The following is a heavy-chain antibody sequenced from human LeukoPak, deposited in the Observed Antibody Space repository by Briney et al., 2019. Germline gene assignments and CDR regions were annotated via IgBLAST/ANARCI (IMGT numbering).Heavy chain of an antibody. V-gene: IGHV3-15*01. D-gene: IGHD3-3*01. Sequence: GGSLRLSCAASGFTFSNAWMSWVRQAPGKGLEWVGRTKSKTDGGTTDYAAPVKGRFTISRDDSKNTLYLQMNSLKTEDTAVYYCTRVPAKANYDFWSGYDYYYYMDVWGKGTTVTVSS. CDR2: TKSKTDGGTT. J-gene: IGHJ6*03. CDR1: GFTFSNAW. CDR3: TRVPAKANYDFWSGYDYYYYMDV.